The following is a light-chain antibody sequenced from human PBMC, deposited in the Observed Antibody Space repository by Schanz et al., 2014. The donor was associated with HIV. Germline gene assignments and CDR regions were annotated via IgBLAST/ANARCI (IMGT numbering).Light chain of an antibody. Sequence: QSVLTQPPSVSGSPGQSVTISCTGTSSDVGGYNYVSWYQQHPGKAPKIMIFEVSKRPSGVPDRFSGSKSGNTASLTISGLQAEDEADYYCCSYTTTSTYVFGAGTKLTVL. CDR1: SSDVGGYNY. CDR2: EVS. V-gene: IGLV2-11*01. CDR3: CSYTTTSTYV. J-gene: IGLJ1*01.